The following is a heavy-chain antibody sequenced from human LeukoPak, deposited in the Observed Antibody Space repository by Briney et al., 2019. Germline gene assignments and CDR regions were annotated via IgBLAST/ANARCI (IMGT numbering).Heavy chain of an antibody. D-gene: IGHD5-24*01. Sequence: PSETLSLTCTVSGGSISSGSYYWGWIRQPPGKGLEWIGSIYYSGSTYYNPSLKSRVTISVDTSKNQFSLRLSSVTAADTAVYYCASTRRDGYPFDYWGQGTLVTVSS. CDR1: GGSISSGSYY. J-gene: IGHJ4*02. V-gene: IGHV4-39*07. CDR3: ASTRRDGYPFDY. CDR2: IYYSGST.